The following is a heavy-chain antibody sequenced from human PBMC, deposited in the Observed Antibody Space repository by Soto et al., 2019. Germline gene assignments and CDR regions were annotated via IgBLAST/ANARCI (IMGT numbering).Heavy chain of an antibody. Sequence: PGGSLRLSCAASGFTLSDYAMHWVRQAPGKGLEWVAVVSHDGRDTHYADSVKGRFTISRDSSKNTVSLEMTSLRAEDTAVYYCAKGGRQWLVTFDFNYWGQGALVTVSS. V-gene: IGHV3-30*18. CDR3: AKGGRQWLVTFDFNY. J-gene: IGHJ4*02. D-gene: IGHD6-19*01. CDR1: GFTLSDYA. CDR2: VSHDGRDT.